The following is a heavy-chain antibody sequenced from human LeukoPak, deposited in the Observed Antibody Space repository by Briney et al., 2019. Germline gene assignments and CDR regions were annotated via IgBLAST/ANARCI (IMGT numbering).Heavy chain of an antibody. CDR3: ARDKYYDSSGYILDY. Sequence: GASVKVSCKASGGTFSSYAISWVRQAPGQGLEWMGWISAYNGNTNYAQKLQGRVTMTTDTSTSTAYMELRSLRSDDTAVYYCARDKYYDSSGYILDYWGQGTLVTVSS. J-gene: IGHJ4*02. V-gene: IGHV1-18*01. CDR1: GGTFSSYA. D-gene: IGHD3-22*01. CDR2: ISAYNGNT.